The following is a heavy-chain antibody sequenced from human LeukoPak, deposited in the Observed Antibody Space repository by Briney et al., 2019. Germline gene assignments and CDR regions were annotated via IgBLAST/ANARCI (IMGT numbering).Heavy chain of an antibody. CDR1: GGSISSTNW. D-gene: IGHD3-3*01. CDR3: AREGGFYRPLDY. CDR2: VHLDGRT. V-gene: IGHV4-4*02. Sequence: SGTLSLICGVSGGSISSTNWWTWIRQPPGKGLEWIGEVHLDGRTNYNPSLESRLTMSVDLSENHISLKLTSVTAADTAVYYCAREGGFYRPLDYTGQGTLATVSS. J-gene: IGHJ4*02.